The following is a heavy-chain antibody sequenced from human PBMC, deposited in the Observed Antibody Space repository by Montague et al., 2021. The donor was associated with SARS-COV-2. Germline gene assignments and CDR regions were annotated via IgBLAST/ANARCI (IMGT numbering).Heavy chain of an antibody. Sequence: QTLSLTCTVSGGSINTYYWSWIRQPPGKGLEWIGYIYYSGSTNYNPSLKSRVTISVDTSKNQFSLKLSSVTAADTAVYYCARVTTKRTRYGSGSYRGFDAFDIWGQGTMVTVSS. J-gene: IGHJ3*02. CDR3: ARVTTKRTRYGSGSYRGFDAFDI. V-gene: IGHV4-59*08. D-gene: IGHD3-10*01. CDR1: GGSINTYY. CDR2: IYYSGST.